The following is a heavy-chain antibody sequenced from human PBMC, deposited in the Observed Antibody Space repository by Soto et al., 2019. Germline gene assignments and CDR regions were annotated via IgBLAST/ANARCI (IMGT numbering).Heavy chain of an antibody. J-gene: IGHJ4*02. Sequence: SETLSLTCSVSGEPIDSGYYWTWIRQPPGKGLEWIGYIYYNGNTFYTPSLESRVTISVDTSKNQFSLKLSSVTAADTAVYYCARIYCISTSCYYFDYWGQGTLVTVSS. CDR3: ARIYCISTSCYYFDY. D-gene: IGHD2-2*01. V-gene: IGHV4-31*03. CDR1: GEPIDSGYY. CDR2: IYYNGNT.